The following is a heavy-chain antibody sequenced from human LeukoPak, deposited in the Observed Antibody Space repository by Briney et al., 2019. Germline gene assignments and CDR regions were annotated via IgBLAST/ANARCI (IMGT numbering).Heavy chain of an antibody. CDR3: SRLLYLQQSFLVVNYFDY. CDR2: IYYTGST. D-gene: IGHD2-2*01. V-gene: IGHV4-39*01. J-gene: IGHJ4*02. Sequence: SETLSLTCTVSGRFISSRDDYWGWIRQPPGKGLEWIGSIYYTGSTYYNPSLKSRVTISADTSKKQFSLRLSSVLAKGTALYFLSRLLYLQQSFLVVNYFDYWGQGTLVTVSS. CDR1: GRFISSRDDY.